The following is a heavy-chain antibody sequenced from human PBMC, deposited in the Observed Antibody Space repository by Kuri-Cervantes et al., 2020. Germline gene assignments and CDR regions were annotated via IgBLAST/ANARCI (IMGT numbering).Heavy chain of an antibody. V-gene: IGHV4-39*01. CDR3: ARQDYYGSGIDY. D-gene: IGHD3-10*01. J-gene: IGHJ4*02. Sequence: SETLSLTCTVSGGSISSSTYYWDWIRQPPERGLEWIGSIYYTGSTYYNPSLKSRVTISVDTSKNQFSLKLSSVTAADTAVYYCARQDYYGSGIDYWGQGTLVTVSS. CDR1: GGSISSSTYY. CDR2: IYYTGST.